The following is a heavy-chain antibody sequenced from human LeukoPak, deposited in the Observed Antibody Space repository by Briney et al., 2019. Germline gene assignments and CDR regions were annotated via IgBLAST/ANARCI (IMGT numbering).Heavy chain of an antibody. CDR1: GGTFSSYA. V-gene: IGHV1-69*04. Sequence: ASVKVSCKASGGTFSSYAISWVRQAPGQGLEWMGRIIPILGIANYAQKFQGRVTITADKSTSTAYMGLSSLRSEDTAVYYCARAGVEMATILNYWGQGTLVTVSS. CDR2: IIPILGIA. J-gene: IGHJ4*02. CDR3: ARAGVEMATILNY. D-gene: IGHD5-24*01.